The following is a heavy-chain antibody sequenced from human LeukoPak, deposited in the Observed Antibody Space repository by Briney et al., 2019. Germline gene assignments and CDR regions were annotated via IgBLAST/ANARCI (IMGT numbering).Heavy chain of an antibody. D-gene: IGHD1-26*01. Sequence: SETLSLTCAVYGGSVSGYYWSWIRQSPGKGLEWIGEINHSGSTNYNPSLKSRVTISVDTSKNQFSLKLSSVTAADTAVYYCARRSGTWELLASWFDYWGQGTLVTVSS. CDR3: ARRSGTWELLASWFDY. J-gene: IGHJ4*02. CDR2: INHSGST. V-gene: IGHV4-34*01. CDR1: GGSVSGYY.